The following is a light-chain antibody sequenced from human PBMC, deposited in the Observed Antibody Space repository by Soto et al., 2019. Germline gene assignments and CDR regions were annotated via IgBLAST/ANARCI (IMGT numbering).Light chain of an antibody. CDR3: ISYTDRQSYL. Sequence: QSALTQPASVSGSPGQSITISCSGTSSDIGSYDHVAWYQQFPGKSPKLIIYAVSDRPSGVSDRFSGSNSGISPSLTISGLQTEDEADYYCISYTDRQSYLFGTGTKLTVL. CDR2: AVS. V-gene: IGLV2-14*03. J-gene: IGLJ1*01. CDR1: SSDIGSYDH.